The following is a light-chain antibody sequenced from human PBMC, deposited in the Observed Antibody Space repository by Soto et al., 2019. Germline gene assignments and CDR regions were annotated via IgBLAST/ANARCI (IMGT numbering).Light chain of an antibody. V-gene: IGKV3-20*01. J-gene: IGKJ2*01. Sequence: EIVLTQSPGTLYLSPGERATLSCRASQSVSSGDLAWYQQKPGQAPRLLLFGASNRTTGVPDRFSGSGSGTDVTLTISRLEPEDVAVYSCQQYGSSPYTFGQGTKLEI. CDR3: QQYGSSPYT. CDR1: QSVSSGD. CDR2: GAS.